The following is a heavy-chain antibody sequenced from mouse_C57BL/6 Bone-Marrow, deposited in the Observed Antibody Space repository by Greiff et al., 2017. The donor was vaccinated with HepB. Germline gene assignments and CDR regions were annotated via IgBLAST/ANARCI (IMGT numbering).Heavy chain of an antibody. V-gene: IGHV1-69*01. Sequence: QVQLQQPGAELVMPGASVKLSCKASGYTFTSYWMHWVKQRPGQGLEWIGEIDPSDSYTNYNQKFKGKSTLTVDKSSSTAYMQLSSLTSEDSAVYYWATHCYGPAWFAYWGQGTLVTVSA. CDR3: ATHCYGPAWFAY. J-gene: IGHJ3*01. D-gene: IGHD1-1*01. CDR1: GYTFTSYW. CDR2: IDPSDSYT.